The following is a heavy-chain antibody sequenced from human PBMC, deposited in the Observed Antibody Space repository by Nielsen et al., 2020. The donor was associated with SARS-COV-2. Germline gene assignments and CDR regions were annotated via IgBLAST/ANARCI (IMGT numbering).Heavy chain of an antibody. Sequence: GESLKISCAASGFSLSIYHMNWVRQAPGKGLEWVSSINAIGDATYYADSVKGRFTISKDNSRSTLYLQMNSLRAEDTAVYYCAGPASWGQGTLVTVSS. V-gene: IGHV3-23*01. CDR3: AGPAS. CDR2: INAIGDAT. D-gene: IGHD2-2*01. J-gene: IGHJ5*02. CDR1: GFSLSIYH.